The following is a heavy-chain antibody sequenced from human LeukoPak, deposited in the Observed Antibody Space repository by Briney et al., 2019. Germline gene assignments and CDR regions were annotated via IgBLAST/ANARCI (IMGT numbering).Heavy chain of an antibody. CDR3: ARDGVQYSYGFYYYYGMDV. CDR1: GGSISSYY. J-gene: IGHJ6*02. Sequence: SETLSLTCTVSGGSISSYYWSWIRQPPGKGLEWIGYIYYSGSTNYNPSLKSRVTISVDTSKNQFSLKLSSVTAADTAVYYCARDGVQYSYGFYYYYGMDVWGQGPRSPSP. CDR2: IYYSGST. V-gene: IGHV4-59*01. D-gene: IGHD5-18*01.